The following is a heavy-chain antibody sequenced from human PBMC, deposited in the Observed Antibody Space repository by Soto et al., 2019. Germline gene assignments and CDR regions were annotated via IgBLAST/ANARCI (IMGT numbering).Heavy chain of an antibody. CDR3: AHRRYCSGGSCYDY. Sequence: QITLKESGPTLVKPTQTLTLTCTFSGFSLSTSGVGVGWIRQPPGKALEWLAVIFWDDDKRYSPSLKDRLTINKPTSXNQVVLTMTNMDPADTATYYCAHRRYCSGGSCYDYWGQGTLVTVSS. CDR2: IFWDDDK. D-gene: IGHD2-15*01. J-gene: IGHJ4*02. V-gene: IGHV2-5*02. CDR1: GFSLSTSGVG.